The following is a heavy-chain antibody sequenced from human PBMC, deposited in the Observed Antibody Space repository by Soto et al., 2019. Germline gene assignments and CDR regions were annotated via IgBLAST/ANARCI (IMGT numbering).Heavy chain of an antibody. CDR1: GFTFSSYG. V-gene: IGHV3-30*18. D-gene: IGHD2-21*02. CDR2: ISYDGSNK. CDR3: AKDSLVVVTKGDAFDI. Sequence: GGSLRLSCAASGFTFSSYGMHWVRQAPGKGLEWVAVISYDGSNKYYADSVKGRFTISRDNSKNTLYLQMNSLRAEDTAVYYCAKDSLVVVTKGDAFDIWGQGTMVTVSS. J-gene: IGHJ3*02.